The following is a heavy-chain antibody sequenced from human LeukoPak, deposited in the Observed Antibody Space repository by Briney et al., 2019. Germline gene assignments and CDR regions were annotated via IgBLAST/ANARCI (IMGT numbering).Heavy chain of an antibody. D-gene: IGHD3-3*01. Sequence: PSETLSLTCAVCGESFRGDYWGGGSQPPGKGLEGVGEINHSGRTNYNPSLKSRVTISVDTSKNQFSLKLSSVTAADTALYYCARGPITISVSMDVWGKGTTVSVSS. CDR1: GESFRGDY. CDR2: INHSGRT. J-gene: IGHJ6*03. V-gene: IGHV4-34*01. CDR3: ARGPITISVSMDV.